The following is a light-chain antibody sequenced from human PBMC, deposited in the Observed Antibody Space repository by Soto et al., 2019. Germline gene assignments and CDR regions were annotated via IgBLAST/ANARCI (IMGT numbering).Light chain of an antibody. J-gene: IGLJ3*02. V-gene: IGLV2-8*01. CDR1: SSDVGGYNY. Sequence: QSALTQPPSASGSPGQSVTISCTGTSSDVGGYNYVSWYQQHPGKAPKLMIYEVIKRPSGVPDRFSGSKSGNTASLTVSGLQAEDEADYYCSSYAGSNRVFGGGTKVTVL. CDR2: EVI. CDR3: SSYAGSNRV.